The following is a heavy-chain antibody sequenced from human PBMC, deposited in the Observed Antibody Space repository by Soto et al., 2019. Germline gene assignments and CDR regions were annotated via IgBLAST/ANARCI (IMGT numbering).Heavy chain of an antibody. CDR3: EKGRAPFLGRGMDV. V-gene: IGHV3-23*01. Sequence: EVQLLESGGGLVQPGGSLRLSWAASEFTFSSYAMSWVRQAAGKGLEWVSDISGSGGTTYYADSVTGRFTISRDSSKNTLYLQMNSLRAEDTAVYYCEKGRAPFLGRGMDVWGQGATVTVSS. CDR1: EFTFSSYA. CDR2: ISGSGGTT. J-gene: IGHJ6*02.